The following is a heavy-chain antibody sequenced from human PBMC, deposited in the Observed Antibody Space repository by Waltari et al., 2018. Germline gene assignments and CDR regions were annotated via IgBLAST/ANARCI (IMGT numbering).Heavy chain of an antibody. D-gene: IGHD2-21*02. Sequence: EVQLLESGGGLVQPGGSLRLSCAASGFTFSSYAMSWVRQAPGKGLEWVSAISGSGGSTYYADSVKGRFTISRDNSKNTLYLQMNSLRAEDTAVYYCAKDPRDYGGNSKDAFDIWGQGTMVTVSS. CDR2: ISGSGGST. V-gene: IGHV3-23*01. J-gene: IGHJ3*02. CDR1: GFTFSSYA. CDR3: AKDPRDYGGNSKDAFDI.